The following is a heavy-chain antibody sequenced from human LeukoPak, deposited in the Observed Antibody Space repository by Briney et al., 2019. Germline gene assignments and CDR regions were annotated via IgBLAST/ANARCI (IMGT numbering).Heavy chain of an antibody. CDR2: IFPGDSDI. CDR3: ARSPYYDILVLGYYYGMDV. J-gene: IGHJ6*02. Sequence: GESLKISCKGSGYNFTNYWIGWVRQMPGKGLEWMGIIFPGDSDIRYSPSFQGQVIISADKSINTAYLQWSSLKASDTAMYYCARSPYYDILVLGYYYGMDVWGQGTTVTVSS. CDR1: GYNFTNYW. V-gene: IGHV5-51*01. D-gene: IGHD3-9*01.